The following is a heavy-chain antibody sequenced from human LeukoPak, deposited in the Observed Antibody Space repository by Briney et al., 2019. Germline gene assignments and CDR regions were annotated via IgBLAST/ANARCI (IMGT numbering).Heavy chain of an antibody. CDR2: IYPGDSDT. V-gene: IGHV5-51*01. D-gene: IGHD3-10*01. Sequence: GESLQISCKGSGSSFTNYWIGWVRQLPGKGLEWMGIIYPGDSDTRYSPSFQGQVTISADKSISTAYLQWGSLKASDTAVYYCARYLVRGALYYFDYWGQGTLVTVSS. CDR3: ARYLVRGALYYFDY. J-gene: IGHJ4*02. CDR1: GSSFTNYW.